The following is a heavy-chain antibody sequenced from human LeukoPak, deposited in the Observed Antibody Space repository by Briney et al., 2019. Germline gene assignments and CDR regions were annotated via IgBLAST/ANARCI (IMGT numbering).Heavy chain of an antibody. D-gene: IGHD3-16*02. J-gene: IGHJ4*02. CDR3: AKAIYDYVWGSYRRRPYFDY. CDR2: IKQDGSEK. CDR1: GFTFSSYW. V-gene: IGHV3-7*03. Sequence: PGGSLRLSCAASGFTFSSYWMSWVRQAPGKGLEWVANIKQDGSEKYYVDSVKGRFTISRDNAKNSLYLQMNSLRAEDTAVYYCAKAIYDYVWGSYRRRPYFDYWGQGTLVTVSS.